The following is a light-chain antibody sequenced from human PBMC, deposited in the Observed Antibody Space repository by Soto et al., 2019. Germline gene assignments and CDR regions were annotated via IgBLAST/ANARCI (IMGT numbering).Light chain of an antibody. J-gene: IGKJ1*01. CDR2: DAS. Sequence: IVVTQSPATLSLSPGEIATLSCRASQSVSSHLAWYQQKPGQAPRLLIYDASNRATGIPARFSGSGSGTDFTLTISSLEPEDFAVYYCQQRSNWWTFGQGTKVDIK. V-gene: IGKV3-11*01. CDR3: QQRSNWWT. CDR1: QSVSSH.